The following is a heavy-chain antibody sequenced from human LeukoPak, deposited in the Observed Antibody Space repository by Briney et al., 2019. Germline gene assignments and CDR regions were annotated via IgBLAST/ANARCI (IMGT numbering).Heavy chain of an antibody. CDR3: GERLGPDYFDY. CDR1: GFTFSSYA. J-gene: IGHJ4*02. Sequence: GGSLRLSCEASGFTFSSYAMSWVRQAPGQGLEWVSAISGSGGSTYYADKVQGRVTMSRDKSTNTLYLQLNSLRAEDTAVYYCGERLGPDYFDYWGQGTLVTVSS. CDR2: ISGSGGST. V-gene: IGHV3-23*01. D-gene: IGHD6-25*01.